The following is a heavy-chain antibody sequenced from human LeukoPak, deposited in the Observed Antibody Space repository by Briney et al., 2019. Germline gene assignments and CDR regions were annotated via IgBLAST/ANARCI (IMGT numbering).Heavy chain of an antibody. CDR3: AFAMVRGVIIDYLDY. V-gene: IGHV1-8*01. Sequence: ASVKVSCKASGYTFTSYDINWVQQATGQGLEWMGWMNPNSGNTGYAQKFQGRVTMTRNTSISTAYMELSSLRSEDTAVYYCAFAMVRGVIIDYLDYWGQGTLVTVSS. CDR2: MNPNSGNT. CDR1: GYTFTSYD. D-gene: IGHD3-10*01. J-gene: IGHJ4*02.